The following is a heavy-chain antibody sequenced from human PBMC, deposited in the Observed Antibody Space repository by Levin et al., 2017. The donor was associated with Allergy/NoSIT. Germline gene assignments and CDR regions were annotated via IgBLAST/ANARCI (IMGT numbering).Heavy chain of an antibody. D-gene: IGHD4-17*01. Sequence: PGGSLRLSCETSGFTFSSYDMHWVRQAPGKGLEWVAVISYDGTNKYYADSMKGRFTLSRDNSKNTLYLQLDSLRAEDTAVYYCAKSLGDYGLSLDYWGPGSLVTVSA. CDR2: ISYDGTNK. CDR3: AKSLGDYGLSLDY. V-gene: IGHV3-30*18. CDR1: GFTFSSYD. J-gene: IGHJ4*02.